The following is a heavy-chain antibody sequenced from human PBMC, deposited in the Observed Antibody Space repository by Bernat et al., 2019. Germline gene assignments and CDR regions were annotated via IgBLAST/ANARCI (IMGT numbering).Heavy chain of an antibody. Sequence: QLQLQESGPGLVKPSETLSLTCTVSGGSISSSSYYWGWIRQPPGKGLEWIGSIYYSGSTYYNPSLKSRVTISVDTSKNQFSLKLSSVTAADTAVYYCARQSKLQNYYYGMDVWGQGTTVTVSS. CDR3: ARQSKLQNYYYGMDV. CDR2: IYYSGST. J-gene: IGHJ6*02. V-gene: IGHV4-39*01. D-gene: IGHD1-7*01. CDR1: GGSISSSSYY.